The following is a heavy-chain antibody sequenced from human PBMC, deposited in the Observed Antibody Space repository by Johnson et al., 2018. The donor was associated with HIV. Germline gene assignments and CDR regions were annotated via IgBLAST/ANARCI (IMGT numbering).Heavy chain of an antibody. CDR2: ISYDGSNK. Sequence: QVQLVESGGVAVQPGRSLRLSCAASGFTFSSYAMHWVRQAPGKVLEWVAVISYDGSNKYYADSVEGRFTISRDNSKNTLYLQIHSLRAEDTAVYYCAREEIVVVTAMDAFDIWGQGTMVTVSS. CDR3: AREEIVVVTAMDAFDI. D-gene: IGHD2-21*02. J-gene: IGHJ3*02. CDR1: GFTFSSYA. V-gene: IGHV3-30*04.